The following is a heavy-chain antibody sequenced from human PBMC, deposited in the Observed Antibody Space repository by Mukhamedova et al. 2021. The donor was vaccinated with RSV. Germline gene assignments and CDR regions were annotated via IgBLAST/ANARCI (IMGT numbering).Heavy chain of an antibody. CDR2: ITPNSGDT. CDR3: ASSGDCSGYRCYFAFDM. D-gene: IGHD2-15*01. Sequence: MGRITPNSGDTNYAQKFQGRVTMTRDTSVSTAYMELSRLTSDDTAVYYCASSGDCSGYRCYFAFDMWGQGTMVTVSS. V-gene: IGHV1-2*06. J-gene: IGHJ3*02.